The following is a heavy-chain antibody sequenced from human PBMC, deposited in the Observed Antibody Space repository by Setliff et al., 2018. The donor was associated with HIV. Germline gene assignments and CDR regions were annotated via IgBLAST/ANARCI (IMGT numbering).Heavy chain of an antibody. CDR3: LGFIILALQGDWFDP. V-gene: IGHV4-59*04. J-gene: IGHJ5*02. D-gene: IGHD3-10*01. Sequence: PSETLSLTCTVSGGSISSHYWSWIRQPPGKGPEWIGYIHYSGSTYYNPSLKSRVTISLDTSKNQFSLKLSSVTAADTAVYYCLGFIILALQGDWFDPWGQGTLVTVSS. CDR1: GGSISSHY. CDR2: IHYSGST.